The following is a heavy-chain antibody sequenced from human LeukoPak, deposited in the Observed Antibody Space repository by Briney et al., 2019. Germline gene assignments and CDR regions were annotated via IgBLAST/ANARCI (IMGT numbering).Heavy chain of an antibody. CDR2: IKSKTDGGTT. D-gene: IGHD3-22*01. CDR1: GFTFSNAW. J-gene: IGHJ4*02. Sequence: GGSLRLSCAASGFTFSNAWMSWVRQAPGKGLEWVGRIKSKTDGGTTDYAAPVKVRSTISRDDSNNTLYLQMNSLKTEDTAVYYCTTGPAYYYDSSGYFDYWGQGTLVTVSS. CDR3: TTGPAYYYDSSGYFDY. V-gene: IGHV3-15*01.